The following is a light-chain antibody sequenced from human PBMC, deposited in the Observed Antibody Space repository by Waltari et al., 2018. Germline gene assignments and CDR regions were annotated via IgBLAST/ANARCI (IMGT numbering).Light chain of an antibody. J-gene: IGLJ1*01. Sequence: QSALTQPASVSGSPGQSITVSCTGTSSDVGSYNLFSWYQHHPPKAPKLMIYEVSKRPSGVSNRFSGSKSGNTASLTISGLQPEDEADYYCCSYAGANTYVFGSGTKVTVL. CDR2: EVS. CDR1: SSDVGSYNL. V-gene: IGLV2-23*02. CDR3: CSYAGANTYV.